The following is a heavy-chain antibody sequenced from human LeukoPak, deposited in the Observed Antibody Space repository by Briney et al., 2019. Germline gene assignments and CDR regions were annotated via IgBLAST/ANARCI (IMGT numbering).Heavy chain of an antibody. V-gene: IGHV4-30-4*08. CDR1: GGSISSGDYY. Sequence: SETLSLXCTVSGGSISSGDYYWSWIRQPPEKGLECIGYIYYSGSTYYNPSLKSRVTISVDTSKNQFSLQLSSVTAADTAVYYCARANKYCSSTSCSFDYWGQGTLVTVSS. CDR3: ARANKYCSSTSCSFDY. J-gene: IGHJ4*02. CDR2: IYYSGST. D-gene: IGHD2-2*01.